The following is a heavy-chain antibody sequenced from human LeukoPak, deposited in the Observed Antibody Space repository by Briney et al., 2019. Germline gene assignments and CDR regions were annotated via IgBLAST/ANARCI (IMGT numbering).Heavy chain of an antibody. V-gene: IGHV1-69*13. CDR3: ARGGLTTASFGY. CDR2: IIPIFGTA. D-gene: IGHD4-11*01. Sequence: SVKVSCKASGGTFSSYAISWVRQAPGQGLEWIGGIIPIFGTANYAQKFQGRVTITADESTSTAYMELSSLRSEDTAVYYCARGGLTTASFGYWAREPWSPSPQ. CDR1: GGTFSSYA. J-gene: IGHJ4*02.